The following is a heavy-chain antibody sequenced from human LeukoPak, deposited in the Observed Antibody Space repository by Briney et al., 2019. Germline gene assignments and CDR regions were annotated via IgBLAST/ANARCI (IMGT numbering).Heavy chain of an antibody. V-gene: IGHV1-8*01. Sequence: ASVKVSCKASEYTFASYDINWVRQATGQGLEWMGWMNPNSGNTGYAQKFQGRVTMTRNTSINTAYMELSSLRSEDTAVYYCASRNSYGSYYYMDVWGKGTTVTVSS. CDR3: ASRNSYGSYYYMDV. J-gene: IGHJ6*03. D-gene: IGHD5-18*01. CDR2: MNPNSGNT. CDR1: EYTFASYD.